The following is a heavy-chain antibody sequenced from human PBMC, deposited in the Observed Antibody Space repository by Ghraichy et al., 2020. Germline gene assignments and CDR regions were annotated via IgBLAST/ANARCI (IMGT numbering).Heavy chain of an antibody. CDR3: VRSESD. Sequence: LSLTCAASGFTFSDYFMDWFRQAPGKGLEWVARSRNKARSYTTEYAASVKGSFTISSDDAKNSLYLQMNSLEADDTAVYYCVRSESDWGQGTLVTVSA. J-gene: IGHJ4*02. CDR1: GFTFSDYF. V-gene: IGHV3-72*01. CDR2: SRNKARSYTT. D-gene: IGHD3-10*01.